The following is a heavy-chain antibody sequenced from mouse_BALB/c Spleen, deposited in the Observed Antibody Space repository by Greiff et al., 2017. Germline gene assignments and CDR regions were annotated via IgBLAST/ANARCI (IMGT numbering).Heavy chain of an antibody. V-gene: IGHV1-69*01. J-gene: IGHJ4*01. CDR2: IDTSDSYT. CDR1: GYTFTDYW. D-gene: IGHD1-1*01. Sequence: VQLQQSGAELVMPGASVKMSCKASGYTFTDYWMHWVKQRPGQGLEWIGAIDTSDSYTSYNQKFKGKATLTVDESSSTAYMQLSSLTSEDSAVYYCARAVGYAMDDWGQGTSVTVSS. CDR3: ARAVGYAMDD.